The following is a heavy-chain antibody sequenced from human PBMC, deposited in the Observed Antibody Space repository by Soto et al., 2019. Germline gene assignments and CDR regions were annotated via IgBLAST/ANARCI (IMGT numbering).Heavy chain of an antibody. CDR3: VRDLLGSGGHFDY. J-gene: IGHJ4*02. CDR1: GFTFGDYY. CDR2: IWYDGSNT. Sequence: GGSLRLSCAASGFTFGDYYMHWVRQAPGKGLEWVAHIWYDGSNTYYADSVKGRFTISRDNSRNTVYLQMNSLRAEDTAVYHCVRDLLGSGGHFDYWGQGTPVTVSS. V-gene: IGHV3-33*08. D-gene: IGHD7-27*01.